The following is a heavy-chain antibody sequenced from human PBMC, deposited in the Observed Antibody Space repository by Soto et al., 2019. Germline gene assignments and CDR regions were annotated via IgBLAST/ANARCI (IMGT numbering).Heavy chain of an antibody. CDR3: AKNQPSWATRAAFDY. CDR2: ISGGSGDST. J-gene: IGHJ4*02. CDR1: GFTFINYA. Sequence: PGGSLRLSCAASGFTFINYAMNWVRQAPGKGLEWVSGISGGSGDSTFYADSVKGRFTISRDNSKNTLHLQMNSLRTEDTAVYYCAKNQPSWATRAAFDYWGQGTLVTVSS. D-gene: IGHD2-2*01. V-gene: IGHV3-23*01.